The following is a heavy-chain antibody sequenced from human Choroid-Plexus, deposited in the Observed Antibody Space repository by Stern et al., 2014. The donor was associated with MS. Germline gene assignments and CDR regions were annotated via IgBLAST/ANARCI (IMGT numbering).Heavy chain of an antibody. D-gene: IGHD3-3*01. CDR1: GYIFTGYY. CDR2: INPNTGGT. V-gene: IGHV1-2*02. Sequence: QVQLVQSGAEVKKPGASVKVSCKTSGYIFTGYYIHWVRQAPGQVLDWMAWINPNTGGTKYAKKFQVRVTMSRDTSISTAYVELSSLTADDTAVYYCARDQRGITIFGVVTDYYYLGMDVWGQGTTVTVSS. J-gene: IGHJ6*02. CDR3: ARDQRGITIFGVVTDYYYLGMDV.